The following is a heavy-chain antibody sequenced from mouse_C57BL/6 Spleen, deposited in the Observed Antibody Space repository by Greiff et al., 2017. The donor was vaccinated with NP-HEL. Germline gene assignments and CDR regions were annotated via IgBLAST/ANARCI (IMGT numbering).Heavy chain of an antibody. D-gene: IGHD1-1*01. J-gene: IGHJ1*03. CDR3: AKGTTGVYSRGSFGG. Sequence: VQLQQSGAELVKPGASVKLSCTASGFNIKDYYMHWVKQRTEQGLEWIGRIDPEDGETKYAPKFQGKATITADTSSNKAYLQLSSLTSEDTAVYSCAKGTTGVYSRGSFGGWGTGTTVTVSS. V-gene: IGHV14-2*01. CDR1: GFNIKDYY. CDR2: IDPEDGET.